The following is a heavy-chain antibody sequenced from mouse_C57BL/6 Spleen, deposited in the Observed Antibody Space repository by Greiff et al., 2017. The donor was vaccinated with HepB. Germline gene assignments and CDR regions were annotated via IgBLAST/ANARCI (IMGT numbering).Heavy chain of an antibody. CDR2: IHPNSGST. CDR1: GYTFTSYW. V-gene: IGHV1-64*01. D-gene: IGHD2-3*01. Sequence: VQLQQSGVELVKPGASVKLSCKASGYTFTSYWMHWVKQRPGQGLEWIGMIHPNSGSTNYNEKFKSKATLTVDKSSSTAYMQLSSLTSEDSAVYYCATYDYFDYWGQGTTLTVSS. CDR3: ATYDYFDY. J-gene: IGHJ2*01.